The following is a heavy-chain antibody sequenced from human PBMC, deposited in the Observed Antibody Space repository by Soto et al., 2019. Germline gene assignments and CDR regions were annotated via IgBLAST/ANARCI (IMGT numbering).Heavy chain of an antibody. V-gene: IGHV3-7*03. CDR3: AKVRDDHSYFFDY. CDR1: GFTFSIYW. CDR2: IKQDGSEQ. D-gene: IGHD2-15*01. Sequence: PWGALRLSCAGSGFTFSIYWMSWVRQAPGKGLEWVADIKQDGSEQYYVGSVKGRFTISRDNAKNSLYLQMNSLRAEDTAVYYCAKVRDDHSYFFDYWGHGIMVTVSS. J-gene: IGHJ4*01.